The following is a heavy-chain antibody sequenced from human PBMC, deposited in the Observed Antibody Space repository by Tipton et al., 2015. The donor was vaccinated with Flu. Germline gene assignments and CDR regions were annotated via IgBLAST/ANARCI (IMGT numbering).Heavy chain of an antibody. CDR1: GGSISSYY. D-gene: IGHD3-22*01. V-gene: IGHV4-59*01. J-gene: IGHJ6*02. CDR2: IYYSGST. CDR3: AREISGYHTNYYYYYGMDV. Sequence: TLSLTCTVSGGSISSYYWSWIRQPPGKGLEWIGYIYYSGSTNYNPSLKSRVTISVDTSKNQFSLKLSSVTAADTAVYYCAREISGYHTNYYYYYGMDVWGQGP.